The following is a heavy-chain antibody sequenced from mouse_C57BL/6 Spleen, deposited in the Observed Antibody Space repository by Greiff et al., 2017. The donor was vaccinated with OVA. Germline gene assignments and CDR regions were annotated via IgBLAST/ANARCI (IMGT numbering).Heavy chain of an antibody. Sequence: VQLQQSGAELVRPGASVTLSCKASGYTFTDYEMHWVKQTPVHGLEWIGAIDPETGGTAYSQKFKGKAILTADKSSSTAYMELRSLTSEDSAVYYCTPNYYYAMDYWGQGTSVTVSS. J-gene: IGHJ4*01. CDR1: GYTFTDYE. D-gene: IGHD2-1*01. CDR2: IDPETGGT. CDR3: TPNYYYAMDY. V-gene: IGHV1-15*01.